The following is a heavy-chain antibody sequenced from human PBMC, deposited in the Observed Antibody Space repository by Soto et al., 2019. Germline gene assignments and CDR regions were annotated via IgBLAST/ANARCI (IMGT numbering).Heavy chain of an antibody. CDR1: GFTFDDYA. CDR2: ISWNSGSI. Sequence: GGSLRLSCAASGFTFDDYAMHWVRQAPGKGLEWVSGISWNSGSIGYADSVKGRFTISRDNAKNSLYLQMNSLRAEDTALYYCATHLVAAAHEYYFDYWGQGTLVTVSS. V-gene: IGHV3-9*01. D-gene: IGHD2-15*01. J-gene: IGHJ4*02. CDR3: ATHLVAAAHEYYFDY.